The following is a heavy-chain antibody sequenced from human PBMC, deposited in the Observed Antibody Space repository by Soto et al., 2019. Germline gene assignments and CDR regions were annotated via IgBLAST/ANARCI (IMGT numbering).Heavy chain of an antibody. Sequence: KGLLASVKVSCKVSGYTLTELSMHWVRQAPGKGLEWMGGFDPEDGETIYAQKFQGRVTMTEDTSTDTAYMELSSLRSEDTAVYYCATHRRSHNWFDPWGQGTLVTVSS. CDR2: FDPEDGET. CDR3: ATHRRSHNWFDP. V-gene: IGHV1-24*01. J-gene: IGHJ5*02. CDR1: GYTLTELS.